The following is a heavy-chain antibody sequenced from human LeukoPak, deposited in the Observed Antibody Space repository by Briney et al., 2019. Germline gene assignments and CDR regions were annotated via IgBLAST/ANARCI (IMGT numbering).Heavy chain of an antibody. Sequence: GGSLRLSCAASGFTFSSYSMNWVRQAPGKGLEWVSYISSSSSTIYYADSVKGRFTISRDNAKNSLYLQMNSLRAEDTAVYYCAGLRATTVVGDFDYWGQGTLVTVSS. V-gene: IGHV3-48*04. CDR3: AGLRATTVVGDFDY. J-gene: IGHJ4*02. D-gene: IGHD4-23*01. CDR1: GFTFSSYS. CDR2: ISSSSSTI.